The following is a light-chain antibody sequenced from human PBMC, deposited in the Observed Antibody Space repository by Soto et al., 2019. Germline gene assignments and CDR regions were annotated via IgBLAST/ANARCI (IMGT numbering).Light chain of an antibody. CDR3: SSDTSSSTPYV. Sequence: QSALTQPASVSGSPGQSITISCTGTSSDVGGYNYVSWYQQHPGKAPKLMIYAVSNRPSGVSNRFSGSKSGNTASLTISGLQSEDEADYYCSSDTSSSTPYVFGTGTKLTVL. CDR2: AVS. CDR1: SSDVGGYNY. J-gene: IGLJ1*01. V-gene: IGLV2-14*01.